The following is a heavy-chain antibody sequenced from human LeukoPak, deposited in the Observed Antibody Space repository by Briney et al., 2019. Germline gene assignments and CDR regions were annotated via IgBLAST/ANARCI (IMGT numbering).Heavy chain of an antibody. Sequence: PSETLSRTCTVSGGSISSSSYYWGWIRQPPGKGLEWIASIHYSGSTYYNPSLKSRVTISVDTSKNQFSLQLSSVTAADTAVYYCARRDTSGLFGRFDPWGPGTLVTVSS. D-gene: IGHD6-19*01. CDR3: ARRDTSGLFGRFDP. J-gene: IGHJ5*02. CDR2: IHYSGST. V-gene: IGHV4-39*01. CDR1: GGSISSSSYY.